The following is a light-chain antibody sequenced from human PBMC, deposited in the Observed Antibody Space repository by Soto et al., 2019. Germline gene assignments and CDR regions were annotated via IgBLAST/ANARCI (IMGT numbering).Light chain of an antibody. Sequence: QSVLTQPPSASGTPGQRVTISCSGSSSNIGSTTVNWYQQLPGTAPKRLIYSNNPRPSGVPDRFSGSKSGTSASLAISGLQSEDEADYYCAAWDDSLNGVVFGGGTKLTVL. V-gene: IGLV1-44*01. J-gene: IGLJ2*01. CDR1: SSNIGSTT. CDR3: AAWDDSLNGVV. CDR2: SNN.